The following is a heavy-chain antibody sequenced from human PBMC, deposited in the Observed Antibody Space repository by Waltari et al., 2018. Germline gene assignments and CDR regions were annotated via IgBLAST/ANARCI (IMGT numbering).Heavy chain of an antibody. V-gene: IGHV4-34*01. Sequence: QVQLQQWGAGLLKPSETLSLTCAVYGGSLSGYYWSWIRQPPGKGLEWIGEINHSGSTNYNPSLKSRVTISVDTSKNQFSLKLSSVTAADTAVYYCARGQDSSGWFLDYWGQGTLVTVSS. CDR2: INHSGST. D-gene: IGHD6-19*01. CDR1: GGSLSGYY. CDR3: ARGQDSSGWFLDY. J-gene: IGHJ4*02.